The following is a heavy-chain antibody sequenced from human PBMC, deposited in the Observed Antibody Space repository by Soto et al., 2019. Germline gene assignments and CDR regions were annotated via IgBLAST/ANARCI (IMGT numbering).Heavy chain of an antibody. Sequence: DVQLLESGGALVQPGESLRLSCAASGFTFEKYWMTWARQAPGKGLELVANIKEDGSDKTYVDSVKGRFTVSRDNTKDFLFLQMNSLRDEDTAVYYCARGRSTDYWGQGTLVIVSS. J-gene: IGHJ4*02. CDR3: ARGRSTDY. CDR1: GFTFEKYW. V-gene: IGHV3-7*01. CDR2: IKEDGSDK.